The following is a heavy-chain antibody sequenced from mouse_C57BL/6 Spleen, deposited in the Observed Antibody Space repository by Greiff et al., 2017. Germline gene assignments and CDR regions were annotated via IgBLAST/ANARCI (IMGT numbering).Heavy chain of an antibody. Sequence: QVQLQQSGAELVKPGASVKMSCTASGYTFTTYPIEWMKQNHGKSLEWIGNFHPYNDDTKYNAKFKGKATLTVEKSSSTVYLELSRLTSDDSAVYYCARRAYDGYYVPYFDYWGQGTTLTVSS. CDR2: FHPYNDDT. CDR3: ARRAYDGYYVPYFDY. D-gene: IGHD2-3*01. CDR1: GYTFTTYP. J-gene: IGHJ2*01. V-gene: IGHV1-47*01.